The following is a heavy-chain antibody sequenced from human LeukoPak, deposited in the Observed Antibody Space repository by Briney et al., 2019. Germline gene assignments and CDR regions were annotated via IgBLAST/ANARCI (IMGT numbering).Heavy chain of an antibody. D-gene: IGHD3-10*01. V-gene: IGHV1-69*08. J-gene: IGHJ4*02. CDR1: GDTLSRFS. CDR3: AVSSGSYYNNYYDY. CDR2: IIPVLGSP. Sequence: PRASVKVSCKACGDTLSRFSVDWVRQAPGQGLEWMGRIIPVLGSPHYAQSVQGRVTINADKSTSTAYMELSSLRSEDTAVYYCAVSSGSYYNNYYDYWGQGTLVTVSS.